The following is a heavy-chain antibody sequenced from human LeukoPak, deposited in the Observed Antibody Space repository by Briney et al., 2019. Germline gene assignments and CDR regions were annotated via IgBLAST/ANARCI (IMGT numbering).Heavy chain of an antibody. CDR1: GGSFSGYY. CDR3: ASYGDGSGSFDY. J-gene: IGHJ4*02. V-gene: IGHV4-34*01. Sequence: KPSETLSLTCAVYGGSFSGYYWSWIRQPPGKGLEWIGEINRSGSTNYNPSLKSRVTISVDTSKNQFSLKLSSVTAADTAVYYCASYGDGSGSFDYWGQGTLVTVSS. D-gene: IGHD3-10*01. CDR2: INRSGST.